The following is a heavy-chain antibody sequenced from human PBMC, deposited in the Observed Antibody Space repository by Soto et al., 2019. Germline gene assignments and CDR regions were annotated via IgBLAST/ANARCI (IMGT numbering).Heavy chain of an antibody. V-gene: IGHV3-48*01. J-gene: IGHJ6*02. CDR2: ISSSSSTI. CDR3: AVVPAANGHYGMDV. CDR1: GFTFSSYS. D-gene: IGHD2-2*01. Sequence: EVQLVESGGGLVQPGGSLRLSCAASGFTFSSYSMNWVRQAPGKGLEWVSYISSSSSTIYYADSVKGRFTISRDNAKNSLYLQMNSLRVEDTAVYYCAVVPAANGHYGMDVWGQGTTVTVSS.